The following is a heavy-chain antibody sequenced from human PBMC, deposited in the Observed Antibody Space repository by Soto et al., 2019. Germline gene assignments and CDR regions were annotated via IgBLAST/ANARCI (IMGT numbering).Heavy chain of an antibody. CDR1: GGSISSYY. D-gene: IGHD2-2*01. CDR3: ARQRSSPPHNFDY. CDR2: IYYSGST. J-gene: IGHJ4*02. V-gene: IGHV4-59*08. Sequence: PSETLSLTCTVSGGSISSYYWSWIRQPPGKGLEWIGYIYYSGSTNYNPSLKSRVTISVDTSKNQFSLKLSSVTAADTAVYYCARQRSSPPHNFDYWGQGTLVTVSS.